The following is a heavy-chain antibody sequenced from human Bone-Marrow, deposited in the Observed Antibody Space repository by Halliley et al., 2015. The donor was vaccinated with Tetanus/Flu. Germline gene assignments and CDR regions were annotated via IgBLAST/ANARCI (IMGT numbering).Heavy chain of an antibody. CDR2: IYSGGST. D-gene: IGHD1-20*01. J-gene: IGHJ4*02. Sequence: KGLEWVSVIYSGGSTASADSGKGRFTISRDSSKNTVYLQMNSLKTEDTAVYYCASPNRITGTDNWGQGTLVTVSS. CDR3: ASPNRITGTDN. V-gene: IGHV3-53*05.